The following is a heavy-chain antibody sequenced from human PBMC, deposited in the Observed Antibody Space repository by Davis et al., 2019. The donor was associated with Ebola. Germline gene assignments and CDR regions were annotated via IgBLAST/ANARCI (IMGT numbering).Heavy chain of an antibody. V-gene: IGHV3-73*01. Sequence: PGGSLRLSCAASGFTFSGSAMHWVRQASGKGLEWVGRIRSKANSYATAYAASVKGRFPISRDDSKNTAYLQMNSLKTEDTAVYYCEVAVAGTGYMDVWGQGTTVTVSS. CDR3: EVAVAGTGYMDV. CDR1: GFTFSGSA. CDR2: IRSKANSYAT. D-gene: IGHD6-19*01. J-gene: IGHJ6*02.